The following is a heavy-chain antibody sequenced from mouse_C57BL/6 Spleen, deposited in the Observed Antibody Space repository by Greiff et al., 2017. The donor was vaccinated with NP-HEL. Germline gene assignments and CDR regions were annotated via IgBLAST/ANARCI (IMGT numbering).Heavy chain of an antibody. CDR2: FHPYNDDT. V-gene: IGHV1-47*01. CDR3: ARSSHYYGSSYGYFDV. J-gene: IGHJ1*03. Sequence: VQLQESGAELVKPGASVKMSCKASGYTFTTYPIEWMKQNHGKSLEWIGNFHPYNDDTKYNEKFKGKATLTVEKSSSTVYLELSRLTSDDSAVYYCARSSHYYGSSYGYFDVWGTGTTVTVSS. D-gene: IGHD1-1*01. CDR1: GYTFTTYP.